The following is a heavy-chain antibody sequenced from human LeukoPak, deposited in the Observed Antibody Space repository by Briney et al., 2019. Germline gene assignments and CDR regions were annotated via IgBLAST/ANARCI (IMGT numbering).Heavy chain of an antibody. Sequence: SETLSLTCAVYGGSFSGYYWSWIRQPPGKGLEWIGEINHSGSTNYNPSLKSRVTISVDTSKNQFSLKLSSVTAADTAVYYCARGRFRSSLGCWGQGTLVTVSS. D-gene: IGHD6-19*01. CDR2: INHSGST. CDR1: GGSFSGYY. J-gene: IGHJ4*02. CDR3: ARGRFRSSLGC. V-gene: IGHV4-34*01.